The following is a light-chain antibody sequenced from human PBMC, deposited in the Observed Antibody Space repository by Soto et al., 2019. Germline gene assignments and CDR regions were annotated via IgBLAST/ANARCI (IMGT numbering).Light chain of an antibody. V-gene: IGKV1-39*01. J-gene: IGKJ5*01. CDR3: QQSYSTPPIT. Sequence: DVQMPQSPSSLSASLRYRVPITCRARQIISSYLNWYQQKPGKAPKLLIYAACSLQSGVPSRFSGSGSGTDFTLTISSLQPEDFATYYCQQSYSTPPITFGQGTRLEIK. CDR2: AAC. CDR1: QIISSY.